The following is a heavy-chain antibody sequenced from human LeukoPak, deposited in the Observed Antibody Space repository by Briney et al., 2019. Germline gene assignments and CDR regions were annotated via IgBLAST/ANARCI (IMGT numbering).Heavy chain of an antibody. D-gene: IGHD1-1*01. V-gene: IGHV3-30*18. J-gene: IGHJ4*02. CDR2: ISYDGSNK. CDR3: AKDKGREIIRQADY. Sequence: GGSLRLSCAASGFTFRSYGLHWVRQAPGKGLEWVAVISYDGSNKYYADSVKGRFTISRDNSKNTLYLQMNSLRAEDTAVYYCAKDKGREIIRQADYWGQGTLVTVSS. CDR1: GFTFRSYG.